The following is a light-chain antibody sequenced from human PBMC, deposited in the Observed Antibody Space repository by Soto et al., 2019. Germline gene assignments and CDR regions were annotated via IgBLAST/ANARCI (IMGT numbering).Light chain of an antibody. CDR2: GAS. CDR1: HSVSSN. Sequence: EIVISHSPATLSVSTGERATLSCRASHSVSSNLALYQQKPGQAPRLLIYGASTRATGIPARFSGSGSGTEFTLTISSLQSEDFAVYYCQQYNNWPPWTFGQGTKVDIK. J-gene: IGKJ1*01. CDR3: QQYNNWPPWT. V-gene: IGKV3-15*01.